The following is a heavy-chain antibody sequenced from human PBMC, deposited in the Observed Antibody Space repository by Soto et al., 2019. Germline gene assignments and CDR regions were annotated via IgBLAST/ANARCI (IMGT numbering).Heavy chain of an antibody. D-gene: IGHD2-15*01. V-gene: IGHV3-23*01. Sequence: EVQLLESGGGLVQPGGSLRLSCAASGFTITNYAMNWVRHSPGKGLEWVASVIGTGIDTYHAASVKGRFTISRDNSRNTMYLEMNRLRAEDTAMYHCAKATQGQCIGAHCYAFDFWGQGILVTVS. CDR1: GFTITNYA. J-gene: IGHJ4*02. CDR2: VIGTGIDT. CDR3: AKATQGQCIGAHCYAFDF.